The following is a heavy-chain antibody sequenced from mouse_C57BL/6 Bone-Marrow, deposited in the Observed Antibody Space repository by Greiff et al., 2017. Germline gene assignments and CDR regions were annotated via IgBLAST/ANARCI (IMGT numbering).Heavy chain of an antibody. Sequence: DVMLVESGGGLVKPGGSLKLSCAASGFTFSDYGMHWVRQAPEKGLEWVAYISSGSSTIYYADTVKGRFTISRDNAKNTLFLQMTSLRSEDTAMYYCANQPHWYFDVWGTGTTVTVSS. CDR2: ISSGSSTI. CDR3: ANQPHWYFDV. CDR1: GFTFSDYG. J-gene: IGHJ1*03. V-gene: IGHV5-17*01.